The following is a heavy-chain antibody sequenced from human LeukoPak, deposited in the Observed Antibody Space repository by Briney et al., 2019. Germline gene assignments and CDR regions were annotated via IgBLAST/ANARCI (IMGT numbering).Heavy chain of an antibody. V-gene: IGHV4-30-4*01. D-gene: IGHD1-7*01. CDR1: GGSISSGGHF. CDR2: IYYSGST. J-gene: IGHJ3*02. Sequence: SETLSLTCTVSGGSISSGGHFWSWIRQPPGKGLEWIGYIYYSGSTYYNPSLKSRVTISVDTSKNQFSLKLSSVTAADTAVYYCAIRPITGTTADAFDIWGQGTMVTVSS. CDR3: AIRPITGTTADAFDI.